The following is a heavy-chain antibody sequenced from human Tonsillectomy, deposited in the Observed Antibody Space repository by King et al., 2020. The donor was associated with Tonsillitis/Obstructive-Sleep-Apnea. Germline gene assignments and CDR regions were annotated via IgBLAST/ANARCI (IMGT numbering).Heavy chain of an antibody. CDR2: ISSSGSTI. J-gene: IGHJ4*02. V-gene: IGHV3-48*03. CDR1: GFTFSSYE. CDR3: ARARVRGYYGSGSYPGFRY. Sequence: VQLVESGGGLVQPGGSLRLSCAASGFTFSSYEMNWVRQAPGKGLEWISYISSSGSTIYYADSVKGRFTISRDNAKNSLYLQMNSLRAEDTAVYYCARARVRGYYGSGSYPGFRYWGQGTLVTVSS. D-gene: IGHD3-10*01.